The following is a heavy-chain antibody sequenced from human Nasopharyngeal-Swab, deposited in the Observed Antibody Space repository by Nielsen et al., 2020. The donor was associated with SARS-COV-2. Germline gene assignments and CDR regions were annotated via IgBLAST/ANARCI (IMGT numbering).Heavy chain of an antibody. J-gene: IGHJ3*01. Sequence: GGSLKISCAASGFTLSYQWMGWVRQAPGKGLQWVADINQDGSEEVYVDSVKGRFTISRDNAKNSLYLQMNSLRAEDTAIYYCARDWGRAFDVWSQGTMVTVSS. V-gene: IGHV3-7*01. CDR2: INQDGSEE. D-gene: IGHD3-16*01. CDR3: ARDWGRAFDV. CDR1: GFTLSYQW.